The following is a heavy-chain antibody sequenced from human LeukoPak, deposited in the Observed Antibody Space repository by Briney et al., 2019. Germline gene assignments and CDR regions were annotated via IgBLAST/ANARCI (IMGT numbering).Heavy chain of an antibody. J-gene: IGHJ4*02. D-gene: IGHD1-26*01. V-gene: IGHV3-7*01. CDR2: IKQDGSER. CDR1: GFTFSNYW. CDR3: VRDTGGSGSYPDC. Sequence: GGSLRLSCAASGFTFSNYWMTWVRQAPGKGLEWVANIKQDGSERYYVDSVRGRFTISRDNAKNSVYLQVNSLRVEDTAMYYCVRDTGGSGSYPDCWGQGVLVTVSP.